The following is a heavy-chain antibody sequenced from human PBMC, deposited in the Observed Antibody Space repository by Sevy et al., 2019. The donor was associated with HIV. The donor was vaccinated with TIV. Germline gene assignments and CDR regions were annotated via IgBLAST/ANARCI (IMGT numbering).Heavy chain of an antibody. CDR2: LSGGDTST. CDR3: AKDLAFVVGEAMDV. V-gene: IGHV3-23*01. CDR1: GFTFSNYA. D-gene: IGHD2-2*01. J-gene: IGHJ6*02. Sequence: GGSLRLSCAASGFTFSNYAMNWVRQAPGKGLEWVSALSGGDTSTYYADSVKGRFTISRDNSKNTLYLQMNSLRAEDTAVYYCAKDLAFVVGEAMDVWGQGTTVTVSS.